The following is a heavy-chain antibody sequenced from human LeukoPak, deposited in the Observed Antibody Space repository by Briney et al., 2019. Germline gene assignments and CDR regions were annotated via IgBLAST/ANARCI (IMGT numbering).Heavy chain of an antibody. J-gene: IGHJ5*02. CDR3: AKDGGDYPWFDP. D-gene: IGHD4-17*01. CDR2: FDPEDGET. V-gene: IGHV1-24*01. CDR1: GYTLTELS. Sequence: ASVKVSCKVSGYTLTELSMHWVRQAPGKGLEWMGGFDPEDGETIYAQKFQGRVTMTTDTSTNTAYMELRSLTSDDTAVYYCAKDGGDYPWFDPWGQGTLVTVSS.